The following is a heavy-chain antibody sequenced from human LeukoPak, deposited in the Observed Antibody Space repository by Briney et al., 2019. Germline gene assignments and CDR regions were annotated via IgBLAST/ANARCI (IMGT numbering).Heavy chain of an antibody. J-gene: IGHJ4*02. CDR3: ATGFWGYCSRNSCPLDN. CDR1: GFTFSSYS. D-gene: IGHD2-2*01. V-gene: IGHV3-48*01. CDR2: IISTGSTT. Sequence: GGSLRLSCAASGFTFSSYSMNWVRQAPGKGIEWISYIISTGSTTYYADSVKGRFTISRDNANNSLSLQMSSLRAEDTAVYYCATGFWGYCSRNSCPLDNWGQGTLVTVAS.